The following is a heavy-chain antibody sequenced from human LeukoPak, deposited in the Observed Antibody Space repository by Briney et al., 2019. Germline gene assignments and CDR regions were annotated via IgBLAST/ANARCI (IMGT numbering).Heavy chain of an antibody. J-gene: IGHJ2*01. CDR3: ARHPHYYDSSGYFLLGYWYFDL. CDR1: GGSISSYY. Sequence: SETLSLTCTVSGGSISSYYWSWIRQPPGKGLEWIGYIYYSWSTNYNPSLKSRVTISVDTSKNQFSLKLSSVTAADTAVYYCARHPHYYDSSGYFLLGYWYFDLWGRGTLVTVSS. CDR2: IYYSWST. V-gene: IGHV4-59*08. D-gene: IGHD3-22*01.